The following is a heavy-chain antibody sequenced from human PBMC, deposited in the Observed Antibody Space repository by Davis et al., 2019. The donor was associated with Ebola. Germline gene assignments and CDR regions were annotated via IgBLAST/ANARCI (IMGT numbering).Heavy chain of an antibody. J-gene: IGHJ6*04. Sequence: GESLKISCTDSVITFSSYAMTWVRQAPGKGLEWVSAISSSSSTIYYADSVKGRFTISRDNAKNSLYLQMNSLRDEDTAVYYCARGVLAYYYGMDVWGKGTTVTVSS. V-gene: IGHV3-48*02. CDR3: ARGVLAYYYGMDV. CDR2: ISSSSSTI. CDR1: VITFSSYA.